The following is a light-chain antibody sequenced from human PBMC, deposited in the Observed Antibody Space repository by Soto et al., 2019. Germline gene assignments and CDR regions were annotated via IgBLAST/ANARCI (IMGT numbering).Light chain of an antibody. V-gene: IGKV3-20*01. CDR3: QHYGSSPLT. CDR1: QSVSSSF. Sequence: EIVLTQSPGTLSLSPGERATLSCRASQSVSSSFLAWYQQKPGQAPRLLIYGASSRATGIPDRFSGSGSGPDFTLTISRLEPEDVAVYYCQHYGSSPLTFGGGTKVEIK. J-gene: IGKJ4*01. CDR2: GAS.